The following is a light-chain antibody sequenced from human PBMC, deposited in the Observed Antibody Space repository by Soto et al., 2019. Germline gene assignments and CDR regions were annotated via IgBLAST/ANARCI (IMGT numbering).Light chain of an antibody. J-gene: IGKJ3*01. V-gene: IGKV1-33*01. CDR1: QDISNY. CDR3: QQYDNLPLT. Sequence: DIQMTQSPSSPSASVGDRVTITCQASQDISNYLNWYQQKPGKAPKLLIYDASNLGTGVPSRFSGSGSGTDFTFTISSLQPEDIATYYCQQYDNLPLTFGPGTKVDIK. CDR2: DAS.